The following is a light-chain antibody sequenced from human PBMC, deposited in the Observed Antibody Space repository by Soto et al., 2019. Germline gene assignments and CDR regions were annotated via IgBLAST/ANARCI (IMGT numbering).Light chain of an antibody. CDR2: GAS. V-gene: IGKV3-20*01. CDR1: QSVSNHF. J-gene: IGKJ1*01. Sequence: EIVLTQSPGTLSLSPWEAATLACRASQSVSNHFFAWYQQKLGQAPRLLIYGASSRATGIPARFSGSGSGTDFTLSISRLEPEDFAVYYCQQYGSSPKPFGQGTKVDIK. CDR3: QQYGSSPKP.